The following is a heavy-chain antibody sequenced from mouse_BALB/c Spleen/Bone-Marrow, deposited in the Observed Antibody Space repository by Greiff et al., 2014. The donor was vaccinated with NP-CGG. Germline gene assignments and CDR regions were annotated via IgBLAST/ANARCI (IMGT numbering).Heavy chain of an antibody. CDR1: GYVFTDYW. CDR3: ARFATGSFAY. D-gene: IGHD1-1*01. V-gene: IGHV1-80*01. CDR2: ILPVNADT. J-gene: IGHJ3*01. Sequence: QVQLKESGAELVRPGSSVKISCKASGYVFTDYWMNWLRQRPGQGLEWIGQILPVNADTNYKANFKDKVTLTADKSSTTAYMQLNSLTSEDSAVYFCARFATGSFAYWGQGTLVTVSA.